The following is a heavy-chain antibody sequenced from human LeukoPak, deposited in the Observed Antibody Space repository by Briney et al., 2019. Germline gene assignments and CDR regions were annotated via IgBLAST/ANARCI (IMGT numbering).Heavy chain of an antibody. CDR2: IYPDDSDT. Sequence: GESLKISCKGSGYFFTNYWIAWVRQMPGKGLEWMGIIYPDDSDTGYSPSFQGQATISADKSITTAYLQWSSLKASDTAMYYCARKDSSGYYSFDYWGQGTLVTVSS. D-gene: IGHD3-22*01. CDR1: GYFFTNYW. CDR3: ARKDSSGYYSFDY. V-gene: IGHV5-51*01. J-gene: IGHJ4*02.